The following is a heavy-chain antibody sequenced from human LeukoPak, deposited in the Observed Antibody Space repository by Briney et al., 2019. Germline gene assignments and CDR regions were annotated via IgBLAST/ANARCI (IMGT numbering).Heavy chain of an antibody. V-gene: IGHV3-53*01. CDR3: AKNYYFDY. J-gene: IGHJ4*02. D-gene: IGHD1-7*01. Sequence: GGALRLSCAASGFSVRTTYMSWVRQAPGKGLEWVSVLYTGGGTDHADSVKGRFTISRDNSKNTLSLQMNSLRAEDTAIYYCAKNYYFDYWGQGTLVTVSS. CDR2: LYTGGGT. CDR1: GFSVRTTY.